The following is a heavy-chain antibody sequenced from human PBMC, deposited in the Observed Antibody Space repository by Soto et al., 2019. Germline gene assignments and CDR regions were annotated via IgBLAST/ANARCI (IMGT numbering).Heavy chain of an antibody. CDR3: ARPRIYCSGGSCYSSTFDR. D-gene: IGHD2-15*01. CDR1: GFTFSSYA. V-gene: IGHV3-33*01. Sequence: PGGSLRLSCAASGFTFSSYAMHWVRQAPGKGLEPVAIIWYDGSNKFYADSVKGRFAISRDNSNNTLNLQMNSLATEDTAVYYCARPRIYCSGGSCYSSTFDRCGPGTLVTVSS. J-gene: IGHJ4*02. CDR2: IWYDGSNK.